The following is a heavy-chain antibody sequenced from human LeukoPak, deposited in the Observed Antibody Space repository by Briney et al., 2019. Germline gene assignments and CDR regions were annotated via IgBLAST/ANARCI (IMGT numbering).Heavy chain of an antibody. D-gene: IGHD6-19*01. CDR2: IKTDGSEK. CDR1: GFTFSNYW. CDR3: ATSIGVAVAFDF. Sequence: GGSLRLSCEGSGFTFSNYWMGWVRQAPGKGLQWVANIKTDGSEKYYVDSVKGRFTISRDNAKNSLYLQMNSLKAEDTAIYYCATSIGVAVAFDFWGQGTLVTVSS. J-gene: IGHJ4*02. V-gene: IGHV3-7*03.